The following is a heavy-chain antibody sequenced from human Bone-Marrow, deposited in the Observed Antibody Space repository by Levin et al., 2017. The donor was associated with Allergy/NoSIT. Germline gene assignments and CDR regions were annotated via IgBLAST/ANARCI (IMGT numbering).Heavy chain of an antibody. D-gene: IGHD3-22*01. CDR3: AGPPSSGYSLDY. CDR2: IFPGDSDT. Sequence: TGGSLRLSCKGSGYRFDNYWIGWVRQMPGKGPEWMGIIFPGDSDTTYSPSFQGQVTISADKSLSTAYLQWSSLKASDTAMYYCAGPPSSGYSLDYWGQGTLVTVSS. J-gene: IGHJ4*02. V-gene: IGHV5-51*01. CDR1: GYRFDNYW.